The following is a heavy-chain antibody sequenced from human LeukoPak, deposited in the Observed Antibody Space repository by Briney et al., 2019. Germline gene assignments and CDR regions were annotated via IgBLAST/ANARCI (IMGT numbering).Heavy chain of an antibody. CDR3: ARGKGGAFDI. CDR1: GDSVSSNSVA. J-gene: IGHJ3*02. D-gene: IGHD1-26*01. Sequence: SQTLSLTCAISGDSVSSNSVAWNWIRQSPSRGLEWLGRTLYRSKWKNDYAASVKSRITINPATSKNQFSLQRNSVTPEDTAVYYCARGKGGAFDIWGQGTMVTVSS. CDR2: TLYRSKWKN. V-gene: IGHV6-1*01.